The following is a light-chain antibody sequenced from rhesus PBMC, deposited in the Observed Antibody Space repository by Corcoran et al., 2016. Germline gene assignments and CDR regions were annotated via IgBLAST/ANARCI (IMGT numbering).Light chain of an antibody. V-gene: IGKV3-42*03. Sequence: EIVLTQSPATLSLSPGERATLSCRASQTINSNLAWYQQKPGQVPRLLIYSSSARATGIPDRFSGSGSGTAFTLTISSLGPEDFAVYFCQQYSNWLTFGGGTKVEIK. CDR3: QQYSNWLT. CDR2: SSS. J-gene: IGKJ4*01. CDR1: QTINSN.